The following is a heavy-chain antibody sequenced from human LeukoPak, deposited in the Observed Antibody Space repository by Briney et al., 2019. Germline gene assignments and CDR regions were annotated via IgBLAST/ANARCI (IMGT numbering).Heavy chain of an antibody. D-gene: IGHD2-15*01. CDR3: ARDKDIVVVVAATGFDP. J-gene: IGHJ5*02. CDR1: GFTFSSYS. CDR2: ISSSSSYI. Sequence: PGGSLRLSCAASGFTFSSYSMNWVRQAPGKGLEWVSSISSSSSYIYYADSVKGRFTISRDNAKNSLYLQMNSLRAEDTAVYYCARDKDIVVVVAATGFDPWGQGTLVTVSS. V-gene: IGHV3-21*01.